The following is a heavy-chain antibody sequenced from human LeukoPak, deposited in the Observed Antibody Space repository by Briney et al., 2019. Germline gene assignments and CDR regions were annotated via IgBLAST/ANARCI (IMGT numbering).Heavy chain of an antibody. CDR3: ARFWSGYLPDY. J-gene: IGHJ4*02. CDR2: IAAHNGNG. CDR1: GHTFNSYD. D-gene: IGHD3-3*01. Sequence: APVKVSCKAYGHTFNSYDISWVRQSPGQGLEWMGWIAAHNGNGMYAEKFRDRVTMTTDTSTSTAYMELRSLTSDDTAVYYCARFWSGYLPDYWGQGTLVTVSS. V-gene: IGHV1-18*01.